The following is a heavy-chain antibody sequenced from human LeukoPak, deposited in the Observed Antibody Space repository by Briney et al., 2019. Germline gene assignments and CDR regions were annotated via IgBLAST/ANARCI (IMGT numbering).Heavy chain of an antibody. V-gene: IGHV1-69*13. CDR3: ARVAEDCSGGSCYSIYYYYYYMDV. Sequence: GASVKVSCKASGGTFSSYAISWVRQAPGQGLEWMGGIIPIFGTANYAQKLQGRVTITADESTSTAYMELSSLRSEDTAVYYCARVAEDCSGGSCYSIYYYYYYMDVWGKGTTVTVSS. CDR2: IIPIFGTA. CDR1: GGTFSSYA. J-gene: IGHJ6*03. D-gene: IGHD2-15*01.